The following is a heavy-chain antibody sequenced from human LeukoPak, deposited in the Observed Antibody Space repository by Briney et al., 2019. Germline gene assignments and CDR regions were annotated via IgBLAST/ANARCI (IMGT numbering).Heavy chain of an antibody. CDR1: GFTFSSYG. Sequence: GRSLRLSCAASGFTFSSYGMHWVRQAPGKGLEWVAVISYDGSNKYYADSVKGRFTISRDNSKNTLYLRMNSLRAEDTAVYYCAKSSSGYRVDAFDIWGQGTMVTVSS. D-gene: IGHD3-22*01. V-gene: IGHV3-30*18. CDR3: AKSSSGYRVDAFDI. CDR2: ISYDGSNK. J-gene: IGHJ3*02.